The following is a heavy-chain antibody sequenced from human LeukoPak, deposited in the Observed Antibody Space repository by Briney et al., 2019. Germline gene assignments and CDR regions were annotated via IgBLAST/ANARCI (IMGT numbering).Heavy chain of an antibody. D-gene: IGHD2-2*01. Sequence: GGSLRLSCAASGFTFSSYEMNWVRQAPGKGLEWVSYISSSGTTIYYADSVKGRFTISRDNAKNSLYLQMNSLRAEDTAVYYCAIGLFEEHQPYWGQGTLVTVSS. CDR3: AIGLFEEHQPY. V-gene: IGHV3-48*03. CDR2: ISSSGTTI. J-gene: IGHJ4*02. CDR1: GFTFSSYE.